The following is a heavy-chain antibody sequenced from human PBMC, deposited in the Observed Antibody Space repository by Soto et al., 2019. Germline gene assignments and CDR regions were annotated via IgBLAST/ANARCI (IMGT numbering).Heavy chain of an antibody. CDR2: IYYSGST. CDR1: GGSISSGDYY. J-gene: IGHJ4*02. CDR3: ASYYYDSSGYYYVPGVY. V-gene: IGHV4-30-4*01. Sequence: SETLSLTCTVSGGSISSGDYYWSWISQPPGKGLEWIGYIYYSGSTYYNPSLKSRVTISVDTSKNQFSLKLSSVTAADTAVYYCASYYYDSSGYYYVPGVYWGQGTLVXVS. D-gene: IGHD3-22*01.